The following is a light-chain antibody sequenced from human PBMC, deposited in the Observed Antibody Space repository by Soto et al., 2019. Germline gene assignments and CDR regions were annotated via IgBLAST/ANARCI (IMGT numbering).Light chain of an antibody. V-gene: IGLV2-8*01. CDR1: SSDVGGYDY. CDR2: EVT. J-gene: IGLJ1*01. Sequence: QSVLTQPPSASGSPGQSVTISCTGTSSDVGGYDYVSWYQQHPDKAPKLMIYEVTKRPSGVPDRFSGSKSGNTASLTVSGLQAEDEADYYCSSYAGSNHFVVFGTGTKVTVL. CDR3: SSYAGSNHFVV.